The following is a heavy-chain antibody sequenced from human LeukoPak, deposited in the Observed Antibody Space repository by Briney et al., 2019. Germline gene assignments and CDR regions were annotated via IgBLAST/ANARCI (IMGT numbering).Heavy chain of an antibody. Sequence: GGSLRLSCAASGFTFSSYSMNWVRQAPGKGLEWVSSISSSSSYIYYADSVKGRFTISRDNAKNSLYLQMNSLRAEDTAVYYCAMRRYDSSGYYYVDAFDIWGQGTMATVSS. CDR2: ISSSSSYI. J-gene: IGHJ3*02. CDR1: GFTFSSYS. CDR3: AMRRYDSSGYYYVDAFDI. D-gene: IGHD3-22*01. V-gene: IGHV3-21*01.